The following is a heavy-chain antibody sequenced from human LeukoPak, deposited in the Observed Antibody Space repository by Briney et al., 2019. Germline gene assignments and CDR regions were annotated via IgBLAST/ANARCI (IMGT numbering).Heavy chain of an antibody. D-gene: IGHD6-13*01. CDR3: ARDQGSLTRSWYTGY. CDR1: GYTFTGYH. Sequence: ASVKVSCKASGYTFTGYHIHWVRQAPGQGLEWMGRINPYSGDTNFAQKFQGRVTMTRDTSIATAYMDLSSLTPDDTAVYFCARDQGSLTRSWYTGYWGQGTQVTVSS. CDR2: INPYSGDT. V-gene: IGHV1-2*06. J-gene: IGHJ4*02.